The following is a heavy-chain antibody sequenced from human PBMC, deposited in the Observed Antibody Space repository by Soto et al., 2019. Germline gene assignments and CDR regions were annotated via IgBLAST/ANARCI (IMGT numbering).Heavy chain of an antibody. V-gene: IGHV1-8*02. Sequence: GASVKVSCKASGGTFSSYAISWVRQAPGQGLEWMGWMNPNSGNTGYAQKFQGRVTMTRNTSISTAYMELSSLRSEDTAVYYCELYQPKGYYYYYMDVWGKGTTVNVSS. CDR2: MNPNSGNT. J-gene: IGHJ6*03. D-gene: IGHD2-2*01. CDR3: ELYQPKGYYYYYMDV. CDR1: GGTFSSYA.